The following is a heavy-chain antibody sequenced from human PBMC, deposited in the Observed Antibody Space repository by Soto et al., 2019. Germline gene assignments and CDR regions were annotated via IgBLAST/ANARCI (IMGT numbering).Heavy chain of an antibody. D-gene: IGHD3-22*01. Sequence: SETLSLTCAVYGESFSNHYWTWIRQCPGKGLGWVGEINYSGSTRYNWSLGSRVTISVDTSKNQFSLMVTSVTAADTAVYYCARGVVYRHVGLVYGMDVWGPGTTVTVSS. J-gene: IGHJ6*01. CDR2: INYSGST. CDR1: GESFSNHY. V-gene: IGHV4-34*01. CDR3: ARGVVYRHVGLVYGMDV.